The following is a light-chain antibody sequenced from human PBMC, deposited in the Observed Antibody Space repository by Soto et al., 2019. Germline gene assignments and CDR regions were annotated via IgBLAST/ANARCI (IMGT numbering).Light chain of an antibody. CDR1: QRLSASD. J-gene: IGKJ5*01. CDR2: GVS. Sequence: EICFTQSTAPLSFSRGQISTLSCMASQRLSASDIAWYQQKPGQAPKFLIYGVSSRATGIPDRFSGSGSGTDFTLTISRLEPEDFAGYHCQQYGSAPLLTFAQGTRLEIK. V-gene: IGKV3-20*01. CDR3: QQYGSAPLLT.